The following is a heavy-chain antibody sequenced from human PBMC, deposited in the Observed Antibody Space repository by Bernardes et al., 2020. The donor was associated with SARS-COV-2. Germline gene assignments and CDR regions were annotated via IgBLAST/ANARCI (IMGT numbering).Heavy chain of an antibody. Sequence: VGSLILSCEASKFTVSNNYMSWVRQAPGKGLEWVSLLYSGGTTYYADSVKGRFTVSRDNSKNTLFLQMSDLRAEDTAIYYCATAPHYYYGLDVWGQGTAVTVSS. V-gene: IGHV3-53*01. CDR1: KFTVSNNY. J-gene: IGHJ6*02. CDR2: LYSGGTT. CDR3: ATAPHYYYGLDV.